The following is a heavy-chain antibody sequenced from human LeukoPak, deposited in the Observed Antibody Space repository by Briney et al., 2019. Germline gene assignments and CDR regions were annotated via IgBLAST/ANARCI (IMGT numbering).Heavy chain of an antibody. CDR3: ATSPGKQQLVRPFDY. J-gene: IGHJ4*02. D-gene: IGHD6-13*01. Sequence: PGRSLRLSCAASGFTFSSYAMHWVRQAPGKGLEWVAVISYDGSNKYYADSVKGRFTISRDNSKNTLYLQMNSLRAEDTAVYYCATSPGKQQLVRPFDYWGQGTLVTVYS. V-gene: IGHV3-30*04. CDR1: GFTFSSYA. CDR2: ISYDGSNK.